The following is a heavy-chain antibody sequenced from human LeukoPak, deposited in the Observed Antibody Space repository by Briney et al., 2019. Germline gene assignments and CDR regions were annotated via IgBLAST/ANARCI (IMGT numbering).Heavy chain of an antibody. CDR3: ARVPGSFLTVTYSPFDY. V-gene: IGHV3-53*01. D-gene: IGHD4-17*01. J-gene: IGHJ4*02. Sequence: GGSLRLSCAASGFTVSGNNMNWVRQAPGKGLEWVSVIYSGGSTDYADSMKGRFTISRDNSKNTLYLQMNSLRAEDTAVYYCARVPGSFLTVTYSPFDYWGQGTLVTVSS. CDR2: IYSGGST. CDR1: GFTVSGNN.